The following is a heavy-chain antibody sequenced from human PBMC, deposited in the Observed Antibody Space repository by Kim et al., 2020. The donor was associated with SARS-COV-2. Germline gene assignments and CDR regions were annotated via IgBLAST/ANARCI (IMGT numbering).Heavy chain of an antibody. V-gene: IGHV4-39*01. D-gene: IGHD1-7*01. CDR1: GASISSSSYY. Sequence: SETLSLTCTVSGASISSSSYYWGWIRQPPGKGLDWIGCICYSGSTYYNPSLKSRVTISVDTSKNQFSLKLSSVTAADTAVYYCARHQTDDNWNFNWFDTWGQGIMVTVSS. CDR2: ICYSGST. J-gene: IGHJ5*02. CDR3: ARHQTDDNWNFNWFDT.